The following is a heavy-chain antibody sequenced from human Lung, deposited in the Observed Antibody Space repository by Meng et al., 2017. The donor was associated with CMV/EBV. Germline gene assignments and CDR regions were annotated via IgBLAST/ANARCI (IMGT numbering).Heavy chain of an antibody. D-gene: IGHD3-10*01. CDR2: IIPIFGTA. CDR3: ASPGGMDV. J-gene: IGHJ6*02. Sequence: SXXVSCKASGGTFSSYAISWVRQAPGQGLEWMGGIIPIFGTANYAQKFQGRVTITTDESTSTAYMELSSLRSEDTAVYYCASPGGMDVWCQGTTVTVSS. CDR1: GGTFSSYA. V-gene: IGHV1-69*05.